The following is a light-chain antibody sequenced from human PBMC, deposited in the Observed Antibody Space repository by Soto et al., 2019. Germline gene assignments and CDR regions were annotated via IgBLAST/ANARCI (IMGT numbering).Light chain of an antibody. CDR3: QQYDNWPWT. CDR1: QSIGDT. CDR2: GAS. Sequence: EIVMTQSPATLSVSPGGRATLSCRASQSIGDTLAWYQLKPGQAPRLLIYGASSRVTGFPARFSGSGSGTDFTLTISSLQSDDLAVYYCQQYDNWPWTFGQGTKVEIK. J-gene: IGKJ1*01. V-gene: IGKV3-15*01.